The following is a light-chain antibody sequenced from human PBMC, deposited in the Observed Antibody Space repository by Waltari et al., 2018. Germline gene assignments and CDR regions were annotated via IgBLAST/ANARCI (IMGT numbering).Light chain of an antibody. CDR3: QFYGSSPLT. J-gene: IGKJ4*01. CDR2: DAL. V-gene: IGKV3D-20*01. CDR1: ESVDSHY. Sequence: VMTQSPATLSLSPGERVTLSCGASESVDSHYIAWYQQRPGLAPRLLIYDALTRAPGIPGRFSGSGSDTDFILTISRLEPEDVAVYYCQFYGSSPLTFGGGTKVEIK.